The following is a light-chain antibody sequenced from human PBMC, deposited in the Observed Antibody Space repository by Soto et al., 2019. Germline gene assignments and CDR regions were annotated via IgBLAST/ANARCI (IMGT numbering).Light chain of an antibody. V-gene: IGLV2-14*01. CDR2: EVS. CDR3: SSYTSSNPLEV. J-gene: IGLJ1*01. CDR1: SSDVGGSNY. Sequence: QSALIQPASVSGSPGQSITISCTGTSSDVGGSNYVSWYQHHPHRAPKLLIYEVSYRPSGVSNRFSGSKSGNMASLTISGLQAEDEADYYCSSYTSSNPLEVFGSGTKLTVL.